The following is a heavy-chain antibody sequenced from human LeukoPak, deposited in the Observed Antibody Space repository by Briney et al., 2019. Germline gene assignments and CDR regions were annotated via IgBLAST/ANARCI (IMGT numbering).Heavy chain of an antibody. J-gene: IGHJ3*02. V-gene: IGHV1-69*06. CDR2: IIPIFGTA. Sequence: SVKVSCKASGGTFSSYAISWVRQAPGQGLEWMGGIIPIFGTANYAQKFQGRVTITADTSTSTAYMELRSLRSDDTAVYYCARYCSSTSCPKFDAFDIWGQGTMVTVSS. D-gene: IGHD2-2*01. CDR1: GGTFSSYA. CDR3: ARYCSSTSCPKFDAFDI.